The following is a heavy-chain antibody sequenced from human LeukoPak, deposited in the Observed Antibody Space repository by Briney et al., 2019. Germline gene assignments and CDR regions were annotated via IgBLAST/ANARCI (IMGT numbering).Heavy chain of an antibody. D-gene: IGHD2-2*02. V-gene: IGHV4-34*01. CDR1: GGSFSGYY. CDR3: ARYCSSTSCYTGSFDY. CDR2: INHSGST. Sequence: SETLSLTCAVYGGSFSGYYWSWIRQPPGKGLEWIGEINHSGSTNYNPSLKSRVTISVDTSKNQFSLKLSSVTAADTAVYYCARYCSSTSCYTGSFDYWGQGTLVTVSS. J-gene: IGHJ4*02.